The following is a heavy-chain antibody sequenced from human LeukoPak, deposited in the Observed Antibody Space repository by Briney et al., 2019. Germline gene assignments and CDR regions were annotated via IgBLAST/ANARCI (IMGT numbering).Heavy chain of an antibody. J-gene: IGHJ6*02. Sequence: ASVKVSCTASGYTLTSYGISWVRQAPAQGGEWVGWISAYNGNTNYAQKLQGRVTMTTDTSTSTAYMELRSLRSDATAVYYCARDPTGTTLADYYYYGMDVWGQVTTVTVSS. D-gene: IGHD1-1*01. CDR2: ISAYNGNT. CDR3: ARDPTGTTLADYYYYGMDV. CDR1: GYTLTSYG. V-gene: IGHV1-18*01.